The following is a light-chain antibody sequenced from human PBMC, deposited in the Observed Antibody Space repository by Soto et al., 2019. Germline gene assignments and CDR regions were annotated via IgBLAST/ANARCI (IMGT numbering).Light chain of an antibody. V-gene: IGKV3-20*01. J-gene: IGKJ2*01. CDR3: QQYGSFPYT. CDR2: GAS. CDR1: QSVSSSY. Sequence: EIVLTQSPGTLSLSPGERATLSCRASQSVSSSYLAWYQQKPGQAPRLLIYGASSRATGIPDRFSGSGSGTDFTLTISILEPEEFAVYYCQQYGSFPYTFGQGTKLEIK.